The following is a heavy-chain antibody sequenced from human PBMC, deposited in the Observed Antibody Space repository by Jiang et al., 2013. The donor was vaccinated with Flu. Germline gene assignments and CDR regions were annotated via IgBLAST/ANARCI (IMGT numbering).Heavy chain of an antibody. V-gene: IGHV4-59*01. CDR3: ARAPRGGPKYYFDY. CDR1: GGSINNYY. CDR2: IYYSGST. J-gene: IGHJ4*02. D-gene: IGHD3-16*01. Sequence: GPGLVKPSETLSLTCTVSGGSINNYYWSWIRQTPGKGLEWIGYIYYSGSTNYNPSLKSRVTMSVDTSNNQFSLKLSSVTAADTAVYYCARAPRGGPKYYFDYWGQGALVTVSS.